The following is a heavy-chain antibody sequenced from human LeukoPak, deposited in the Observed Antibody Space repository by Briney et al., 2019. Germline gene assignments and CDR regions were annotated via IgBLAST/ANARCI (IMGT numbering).Heavy chain of an antibody. D-gene: IGHD6-19*01. V-gene: IGHV3-74*03. J-gene: IGHJ3*02. Sequence: GGSLRLSCAPSGFTFSSHWMHWVREALGEGVVWVSRIYDDGSNTTYAHTVKGRFTISRDNAKNTLYLQMNSLRAEDTAVYHCARSKGWYATDAFDIWGQGTMVTVSS. CDR2: IYDDGSNT. CDR3: ARSKGWYATDAFDI. CDR1: GFTFSSHW.